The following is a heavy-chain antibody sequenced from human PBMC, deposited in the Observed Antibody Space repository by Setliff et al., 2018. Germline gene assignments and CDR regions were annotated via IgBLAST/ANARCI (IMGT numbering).Heavy chain of an antibody. V-gene: IGHV4-4*07. Sequence: PSETLSLTCTVSGGSVTSYYWSWIRQAAGKGLEWVGRISSNGRTNYNPSLEGRVSMSVDTSKNQISLHLTSMTTADTALHYCTRGRQNYYYMDVWGKGTTVTVSS. CDR2: ISSNGRT. CDR3: TRGRQNYYYMDV. CDR1: GGSVTSYY. J-gene: IGHJ6*03.